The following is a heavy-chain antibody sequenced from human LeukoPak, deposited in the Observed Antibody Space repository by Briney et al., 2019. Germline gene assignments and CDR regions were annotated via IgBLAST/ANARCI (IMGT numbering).Heavy chain of an antibody. CDR3: ARRGHIYGIQDAY. CDR2: ISAYNANT. D-gene: IGHD5-18*01. J-gene: IGHJ4*02. Sequence: ASVKVSCKASGYTFTSYAITWVRQAPGQGLEWMGWISAYNANTNYAQNLQGRVTMTSDTSTSTAYMELRSLRSDDTAVYYCARRGHIYGIQDAYWGQGTLVTVSS. CDR1: GYTFTSYA. V-gene: IGHV1-18*04.